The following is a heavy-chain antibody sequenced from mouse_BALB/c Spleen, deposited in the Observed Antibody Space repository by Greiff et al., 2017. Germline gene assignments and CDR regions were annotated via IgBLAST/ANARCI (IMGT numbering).Heavy chain of an antibody. J-gene: IGHJ3*01. V-gene: IGHV14-3*02. CDR3: ARSPDSSGYVETWAWFAY. CDR1: GFNIKDTY. D-gene: IGHD3-2*01. Sequence: EVQLQQSGAELVKPGASVKLSCTASGFNIKDTYMHWVKQRPEQGLEWIGRIDPANGNTKYDPKFQGKATITADTSSNTAYLQLSSLTSEDTAVYYCARSPDSSGYVETWAWFAYWGQGTLVTVSA. CDR2: IDPANGNT.